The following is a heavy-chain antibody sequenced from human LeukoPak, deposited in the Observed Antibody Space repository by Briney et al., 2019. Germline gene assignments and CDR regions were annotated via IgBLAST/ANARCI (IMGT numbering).Heavy chain of an antibody. J-gene: IGHJ4*02. CDR1: GGSISSYY. V-gene: IGHV4-59*01. CDR3: AKAYGDYVGRDFDY. D-gene: IGHD4-17*01. Sequence: PSETLSLTCTVSGGSISSYYWSWIRQPPGKGLEWIGYIYYSGSTNYNPSLKSRVTISVDTSKNQFSLKLSSVTAADTAVYYCAKAYGDYVGRDFDYWGQGTLVTVSS. CDR2: IYYSGST.